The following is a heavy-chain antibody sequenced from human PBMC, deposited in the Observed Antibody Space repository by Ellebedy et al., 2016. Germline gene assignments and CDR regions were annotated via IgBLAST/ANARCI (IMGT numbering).Heavy chain of an antibody. CDR3: AKGTMDYFYH. CDR2: ISWDSAVI. J-gene: IGHJ4*02. CDR1: GFTFNDYA. V-gene: IGHV3-9*01. D-gene: IGHD4/OR15-4a*01. Sequence: SLKISXAGSGFTFNDYALHWVRQAPGKGLEWVSGISWDSAVIGYGGSVKGRFTISKGSAKNYLYLQMNSLRPEDTAFYYCAKGTMDYFYHWGQGTLVTVSS.